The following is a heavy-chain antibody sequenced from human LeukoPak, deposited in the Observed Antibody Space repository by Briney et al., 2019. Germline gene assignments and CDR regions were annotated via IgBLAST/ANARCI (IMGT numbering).Heavy chain of an antibody. Sequence: GGSLRLSCAASGFTFSDYYMSWIRQAPGKGLEWVSYISSSGSTIYYADSVKGRFTISRDNVKNSLYLQMNSLRAEDTAVYYCARWELELTLWDPWGQGTLVTVSS. V-gene: IGHV3-11*01. CDR3: ARWELELTLWDP. CDR2: ISSSGSTI. CDR1: GFTFSDYY. J-gene: IGHJ5*02. D-gene: IGHD1-7*01.